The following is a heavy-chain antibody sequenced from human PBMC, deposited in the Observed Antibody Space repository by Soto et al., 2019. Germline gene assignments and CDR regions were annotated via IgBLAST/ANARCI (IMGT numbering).Heavy chain of an antibody. V-gene: IGHV1-18*01. J-gene: IGHJ4*01. Sequence: AASVRVSCKASGYTFNTYAITWVRQAPGQGLEWMGWISGYNGNTNYAQTLQGRGTMTTDTSTSTAYLELRSLRSDDTAVYYCARTVEYDSIPYYYADFWGQGTLVTV. CDR3: ARTVEYDSIPYYYADF. CDR2: ISGYNGNT. D-gene: IGHD2-21*01. CDR1: GYTFNTYA.